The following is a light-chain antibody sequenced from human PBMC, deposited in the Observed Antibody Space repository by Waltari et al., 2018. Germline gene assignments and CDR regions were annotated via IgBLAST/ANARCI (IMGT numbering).Light chain of an antibody. J-gene: IGLJ2*01. V-gene: IGLV3-1*01. CDR2: QDT. CDR1: KLGDKY. Sequence: YELTQPNSVSVAPGQTASISCSGDKLGDKYACWYQQKPGQSPVLVIHQDTKRPSGIPERFSGSNSGNTTTLTISGTQAIDEADYYCQAWDRGYARVFGGGTKLTVL. CDR3: QAWDRGYARV.